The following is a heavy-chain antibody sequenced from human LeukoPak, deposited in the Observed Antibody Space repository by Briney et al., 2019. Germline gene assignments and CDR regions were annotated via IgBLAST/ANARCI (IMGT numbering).Heavy chain of an antibody. CDR2: IRYDGSNK. Sequence: GGSLRLSCAASGFTFSDYYMSWIRQAPGKGLEWVAFIRYDGSNKYYADSVKGRFTISRDNSKNTLYLQMNSLRAEDTAVYYCAKDRTVPYYYYMDVWGKGTTVTVSS. D-gene: IGHD2-8*02. CDR1: GFTFSDYY. V-gene: IGHV3-30*02. CDR3: AKDRTVPYYYYMDV. J-gene: IGHJ6*03.